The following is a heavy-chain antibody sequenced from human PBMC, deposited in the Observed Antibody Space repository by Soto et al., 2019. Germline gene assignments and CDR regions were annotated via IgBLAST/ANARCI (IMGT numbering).Heavy chain of an antibody. CDR2: IYYSGST. CDR1: GGSISSYY. Sequence: SETLSLTCTVSGGSISSYYWSWIRQPPGKGLEWIGYIYYSGSTNYNPSLKSRVTISVDTSKNQFPLKLSSATAADTAVYYCARGGITMVRGVIGPLGYWGQGTLVTVSS. D-gene: IGHD3-10*01. J-gene: IGHJ4*02. V-gene: IGHV4-59*01. CDR3: ARGGITMVRGVIGPLGY.